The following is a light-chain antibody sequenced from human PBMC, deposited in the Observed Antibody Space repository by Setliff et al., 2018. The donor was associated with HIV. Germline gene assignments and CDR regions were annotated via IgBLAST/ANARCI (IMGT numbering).Light chain of an antibody. J-gene: IGLJ1*01. Sequence: QSALTQPASVSGSPGQSITISCTGTSSDVGSYNLVSWYLQHPGKAPKLMIYEVNKRPSGVSNRFSGSKSGNTASLTISGLQAEDEADYYCCSYAGSYVFGTGTKSPS. CDR3: CSYAGSYV. CDR2: EVN. V-gene: IGLV2-23*02. CDR1: SSDVGSYNL.